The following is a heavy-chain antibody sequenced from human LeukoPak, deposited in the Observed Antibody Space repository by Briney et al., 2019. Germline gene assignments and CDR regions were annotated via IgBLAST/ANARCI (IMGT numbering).Heavy chain of an antibody. D-gene: IGHD4-11*01. Sequence: VASVKVSCKASGYTFTGYYMHWVRQAPGQGLEWMGWINPNSGGTDYAQKFQGRVTLTRDTSIDTVYLELSSLKSDDTAVYYCARDPGHDTSNYGGLDFWGQGTLVTVSS. J-gene: IGHJ4*02. CDR2: INPNSGGT. CDR3: ARDPGHDTSNYGGLDF. V-gene: IGHV1-2*02. CDR1: GYTFTGYY.